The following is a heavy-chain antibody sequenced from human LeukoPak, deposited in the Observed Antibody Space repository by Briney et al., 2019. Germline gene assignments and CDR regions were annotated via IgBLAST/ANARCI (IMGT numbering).Heavy chain of an antibody. J-gene: IGHJ4*02. Sequence: GESLRISCKGSGYIFASYWIGWVRQMPGKGLEWMGIIYPGDSDTRYSPSFQGQVTISADKSISAAYLQWSSLKASDTAMYYCARSSGSGWYEYWGQGTLVTVSA. CDR3: ARSSGSGWYEY. CDR1: GYIFASYW. D-gene: IGHD6-19*01. CDR2: IYPGDSDT. V-gene: IGHV5-51*01.